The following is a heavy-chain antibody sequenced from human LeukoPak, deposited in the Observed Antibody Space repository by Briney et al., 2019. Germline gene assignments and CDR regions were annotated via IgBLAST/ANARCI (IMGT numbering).Heavy chain of an antibody. CDR2: IKQDGSEK. CDR1: GFTFSSYA. Sequence: GGSLRLSCAASGFTFSSYAMSWVRQAPGKGLEWVANIKQDGSEKHYVDSVKGRFTISRDNAKNSLFLQMNSLRAEDTAVYYCARDTAGMDVWGQGTTVTVSS. V-gene: IGHV3-7*03. CDR3: ARDTAGMDV. J-gene: IGHJ6*02.